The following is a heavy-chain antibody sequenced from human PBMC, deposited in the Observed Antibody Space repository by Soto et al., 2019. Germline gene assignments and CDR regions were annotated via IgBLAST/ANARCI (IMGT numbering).Heavy chain of an antibody. Sequence: GFLRLPWSASGFPFYLYALSLGRPAPGKGLEWVSGIFGNGGGISYADSVKGRFTISRDNSNNILYLQMNSLRAEDTAVYYCAKDRQPDGLWPFDHWGQGTLVTVSS. J-gene: IGHJ4*02. CDR3: AKDRQPDGLWPFDH. CDR2: IFGNGGGI. D-gene: IGHD2-8*01. CDR1: GFPFYLYA. V-gene: IGHV3-23*01.